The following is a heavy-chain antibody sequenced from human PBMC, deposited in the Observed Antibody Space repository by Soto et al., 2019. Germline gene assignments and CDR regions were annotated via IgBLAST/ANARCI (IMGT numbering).Heavy chain of an antibody. J-gene: IGHJ5*02. V-gene: IGHV5-10-1*03. CDR3: ARGGGTVWFGESEAPTAYNWFDP. Sequence: EVQLVQSGAEVKKPGESLRISCKGSGYSFTSYWISWVRQMPGKGLEWMGRIDPSDSYTNYSPSFQGHVTISADKSISTAYLQWSSLKASDTAMYYCARGGGTVWFGESEAPTAYNWFDPWGQGTLVTVSS. CDR2: IDPSDSYT. CDR1: GYSFTSYW. D-gene: IGHD3-10*01.